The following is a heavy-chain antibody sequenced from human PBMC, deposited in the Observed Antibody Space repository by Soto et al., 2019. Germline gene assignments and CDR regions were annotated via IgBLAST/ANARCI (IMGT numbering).Heavy chain of an antibody. CDR3: ARGPYYYGSGSYYNWFDP. CDR1: GGSFSGYY. J-gene: IGHJ5*02. V-gene: IGHV4-34*01. CDR2: INHSGST. D-gene: IGHD3-10*01. Sequence: PSETLSLTCAVYGGSFSGYYWSWIRRPPGKGLEWIGEINHSGSTNYNPSLKSRVTISVDASKNQFSLKLSSVTAADTAVYYCARGPYYYGSGSYYNWFDPWGQGTLVTVSS.